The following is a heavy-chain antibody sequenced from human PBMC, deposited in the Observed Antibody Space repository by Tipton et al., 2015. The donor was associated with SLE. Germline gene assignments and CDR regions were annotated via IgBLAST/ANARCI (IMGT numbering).Heavy chain of an antibody. V-gene: IGHV4-39*07. CDR1: GDSINDRSYY. CDR2: IYSRGNK. CDR3: ARLDVLLWFRGLDV. J-gene: IGHJ3*01. D-gene: IGHD3-10*01. Sequence: TLSLTCAVSGDSINDRSYYWGWIRQSPGKGLEWIGSIYSRGNKFYNPTLMSRVTILLDTSKNQFSLKLSSVTAADTAVYYCARLDVLLWFRGLDVWGQGTMVTVSS.